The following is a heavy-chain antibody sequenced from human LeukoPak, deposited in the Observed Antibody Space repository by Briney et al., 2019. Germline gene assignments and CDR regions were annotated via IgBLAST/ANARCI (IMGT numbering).Heavy chain of an antibody. CDR2: INAGNGNT. Sequence: ASVKVSCKASGYTFTSYAMHWVRQAPGQRLEWMGWINAGNGNTKYSQKFQGRVTVTRDTSTSTVHMELSGLRSEDTAVCYCARDQEGFDYWGQGTLVTVSS. CDR3: ARDQEGFDY. CDR1: GYTFTSYA. V-gene: IGHV1-3*01. J-gene: IGHJ4*02.